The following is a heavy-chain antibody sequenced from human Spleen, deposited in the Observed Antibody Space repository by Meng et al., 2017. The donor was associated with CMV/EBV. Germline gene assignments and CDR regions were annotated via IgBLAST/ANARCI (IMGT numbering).Heavy chain of an antibody. CDR2: INPNNGVT. D-gene: IGHD1-7*01. J-gene: IGHJ6*02. CDR3: ARGGTNYYYYDVDV. V-gene: IGHV1-2*02. Sequence: ASVKVSCKASGYTFTAHYFHWVRQAPGQGLEWMGWINPNNGVTISAQKFQGRVTLTRDTSISTAYMGLSRLTSDDTATYYCARGGTNYYYYDVDVWGQGTMVTVSS. CDR1: GYTFTAHY.